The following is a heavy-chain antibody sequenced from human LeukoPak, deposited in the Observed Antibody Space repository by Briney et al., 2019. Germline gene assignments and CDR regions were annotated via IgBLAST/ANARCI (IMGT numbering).Heavy chain of an antibody. CDR2: IYYSGST. CDR3: ASSYSSSWFVYFDY. CDR1: GGSISSYY. Sequence: PSEPLSLTCTVSGGSISSYYWSWIRQPPGKGLEWIGYIYYSGSTNYNPSLKSRVTISVDTSKNQFSLKLSSVTAADTAVYYCASSYSSSWFVYFDYWGQGTLVTVSS. D-gene: IGHD6-13*01. J-gene: IGHJ4*02. V-gene: IGHV4-59*08.